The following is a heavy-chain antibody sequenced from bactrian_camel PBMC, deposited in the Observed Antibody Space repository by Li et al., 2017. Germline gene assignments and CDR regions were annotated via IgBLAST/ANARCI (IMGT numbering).Heavy chain of an antibody. D-gene: IGHD3*01. CDR2: INNNGDRT. V-gene: IGHV3S1*01. J-gene: IGHJ4*01. CDR1: GFTFSSNW. CDR3: WMEAH. Sequence: HVQLVESGGGLVQPGGSLRLSCSASGFTFSSNWMRWVRQAPGKGLEWVSTINNNGDRTYYADSVKGRSTISRDNAKNTLSLQLNSLKTEDTAMYYCWMEAHGGQGTQVTVS.